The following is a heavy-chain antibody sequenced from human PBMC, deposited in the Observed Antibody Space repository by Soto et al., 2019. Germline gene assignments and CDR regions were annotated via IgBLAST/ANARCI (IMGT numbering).Heavy chain of an antibody. V-gene: IGHV3-21*01. D-gene: IGHD6-13*01. CDR3: ARDRRPHIPGYSSSWYRDAFDI. CDR1: GFTFSSYS. Sequence: EVQLVESGGGLVKPGGSLRLSCVASGFTFSSYSMNWVRQAPGKGLEWVSSISSSSSYIYYADSVKGRFTISRDNAKNSLYLQMNSLRAEDTAVYYCARDRRPHIPGYSSSWYRDAFDIWGQGTMVTVSS. J-gene: IGHJ3*02. CDR2: ISSSSSYI.